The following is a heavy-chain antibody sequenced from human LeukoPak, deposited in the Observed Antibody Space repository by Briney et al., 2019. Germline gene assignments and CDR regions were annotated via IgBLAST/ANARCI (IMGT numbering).Heavy chain of an antibody. J-gene: IGHJ6*02. CDR2: INQDGSEN. Sequence: GGSLRLSCAASGFTFSSYWMSWVRQAPGRGLQWVANINQDGSENYYVDSVKGRFTISRDNAKNSLYLQMNSLRAEDTAVYYCARDSIVVVPAAVIYYYYYYGMDVWGQGTTVTVSS. V-gene: IGHV3-7*03. CDR3: ARDSIVVVPAAVIYYYYYYGMDV. D-gene: IGHD2-2*01. CDR1: GFTFSSYW.